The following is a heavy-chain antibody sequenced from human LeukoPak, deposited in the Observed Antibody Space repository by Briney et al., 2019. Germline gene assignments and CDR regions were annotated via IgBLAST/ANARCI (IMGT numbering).Heavy chain of an antibody. J-gene: IGHJ4*02. CDR2: ISSSSTYI. CDR1: GFTFSSYS. CDR3: AREGLYCSTTTCYFDY. V-gene: IGHV3-21*01. Sequence: GGSLRLSCAASGFTFSSYSMTWVRQAPGKGLEWVSSISSSSTYIYYADSAKGRFTISRDNAKNSLYLQMNSLRVEDTAVYYCAREGLYCSTTTCYFDYWGQGTLVTVSS. D-gene: IGHD2-2*01.